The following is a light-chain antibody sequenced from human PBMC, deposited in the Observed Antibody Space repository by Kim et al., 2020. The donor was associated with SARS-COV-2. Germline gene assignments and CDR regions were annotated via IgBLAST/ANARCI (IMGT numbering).Light chain of an antibody. CDR2: AAS. Sequence: DIQMTQSPSAMSASVGDRVTITCRASQDIANSLVWFQQKPGKAPKRLIYAASTLQSGVPSRFSGSGSGTKFTLTISSLQPEDFAIYYCLQHSNNPRGFGQGTKVDIK. J-gene: IGKJ1*01. CDR1: QDIANS. V-gene: IGKV1-17*03. CDR3: LQHSNNPRG.